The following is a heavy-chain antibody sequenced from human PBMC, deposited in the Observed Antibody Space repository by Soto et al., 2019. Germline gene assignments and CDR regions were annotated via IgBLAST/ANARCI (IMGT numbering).Heavy chain of an antibody. V-gene: IGHV4-39*01. CDR2: IYYSGST. J-gene: IGHJ4*02. D-gene: IGHD1-26*01. Sequence: SETLSLTCTVSGGSISSSSYYWGWIRQPPGKGLEWIGNIYYSGSTYYNPSLKSRVTISVDTSKNQFSLKLSSVTAADTAVYYCARRVSGSYFHYWGQG. CDR1: GGSISSSSYY. CDR3: ARRVSGSYFHY.